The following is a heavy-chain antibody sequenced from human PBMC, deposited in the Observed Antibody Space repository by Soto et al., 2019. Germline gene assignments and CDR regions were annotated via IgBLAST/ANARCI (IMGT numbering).Heavy chain of an antibody. J-gene: IGHJ3*02. D-gene: IGHD2-15*01. CDR1: GYIFTGYY. Sequence: QVQLVQSGAEVKKPGASVKVSCKASGYIFTGYYIHWVRQAPGQGLEWMGWINPNRGVTNYAQKFQGWVTMTMDTSISTAYMELNSLKSDETAVYYCARDGWSKNFLDIWGLGTMVAVSS. CDR3: ARDGWSKNFLDI. V-gene: IGHV1-2*04. CDR2: INPNRGVT.